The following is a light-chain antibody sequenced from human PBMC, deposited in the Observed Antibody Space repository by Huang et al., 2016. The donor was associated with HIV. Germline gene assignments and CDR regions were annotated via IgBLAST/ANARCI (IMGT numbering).Light chain of an antibody. CDR1: QTITPS. Sequence: DIQMTQSPSSLSASVGDRVIMTCRASQTITPSLNWYQQRPGKAPNLLIYAASSLQSGVPASFSGRGAGTEFTLTISSLQPEDFATYYCQQSYSSLLSFGGGTKVAIK. CDR3: QQSYSSLLS. CDR2: AAS. J-gene: IGKJ4*01. V-gene: IGKV1-39*01.